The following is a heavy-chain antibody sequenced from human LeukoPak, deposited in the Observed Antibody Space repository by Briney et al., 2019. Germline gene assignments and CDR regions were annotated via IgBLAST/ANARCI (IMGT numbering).Heavy chain of an antibody. CDR1: VYTLTELS. Sequence: ASVKVSFKFSVYTLTELSMHWVRQARGKGREWMGGFDPEDGETIYAQKFQGRVTMTEDTSTDTAYMELSSLRSEDTAVYYCATDLDSGRPGYFDYWGQGTLVTVSS. CDR2: FDPEDGET. J-gene: IGHJ4*02. V-gene: IGHV1-24*01. D-gene: IGHD1-26*01. CDR3: ATDLDSGRPGYFDY.